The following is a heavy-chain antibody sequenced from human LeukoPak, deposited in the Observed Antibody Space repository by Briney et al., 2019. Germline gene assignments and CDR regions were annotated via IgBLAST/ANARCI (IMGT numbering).Heavy chain of an antibody. CDR3: ARDYAVAATFDY. J-gene: IGHJ4*02. D-gene: IGHD6-19*01. V-gene: IGHV3-33*01. CDR1: GSTFSSYG. CDR2: IWYDGSNK. Sequence: GGSLRLSCAASGSTFSSYGMHWVRQAPGKGLEWVAVIWYDGSNKYYADSVKGRFTISRDNSKNTLYLQMNSLRAEDTAVYYCARDYAVAATFDYWGQGTLVTVSS.